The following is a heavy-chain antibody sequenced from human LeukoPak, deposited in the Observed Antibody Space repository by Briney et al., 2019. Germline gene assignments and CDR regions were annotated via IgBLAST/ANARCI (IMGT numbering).Heavy chain of an antibody. V-gene: IGHV4-59*01. CDR3: ARGGANFDY. Sequence: SGTLSLTCTVSGGSISSYYWSWIRQPPRKGLEWIGYIYYSGSTNYNPSLKSRVTISVDTSKNQFSLKLSSVTAADTAVYYCARGGANFDYWGQGTLVTVSS. CDR1: GGSISSYY. CDR2: IYYSGST. J-gene: IGHJ4*02.